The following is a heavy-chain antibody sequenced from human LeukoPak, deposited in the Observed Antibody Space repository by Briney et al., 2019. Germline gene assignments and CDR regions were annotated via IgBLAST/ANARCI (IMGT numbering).Heavy chain of an antibody. CDR2: IYYSGST. V-gene: IGHV4-39*01. J-gene: IGHJ4*02. CDR1: GGSISSSSYY. CDR3: ARHRAFSVVGNFYFDY. Sequence: SETLSLTCTVSGGSISSSSYYWGWIRQPPGKGLEWIGSIYYSGSTYYNPSLKSRVTISVDTSKNQFSLKLSSVTAADSAVYYCARHRAFSVVGNFYFDYWGQGILVTVSS. D-gene: IGHD1-26*01.